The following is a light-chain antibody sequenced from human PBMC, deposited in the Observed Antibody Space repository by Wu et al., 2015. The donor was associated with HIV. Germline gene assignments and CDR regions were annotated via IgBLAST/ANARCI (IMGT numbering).Light chain of an antibody. CDR2: HAS. Sequence: EILLTQSPATLSLSPGETATLSCGASQSISTFLAWYQQKPGQAPRLLIYHASNRATGIPARFSGSGSGTDFTLTISRLEPEDFAVYYCQQYGSSQWTFGKGPRWKS. CDR3: QQYGSSQWT. CDR1: QSISTF. J-gene: IGKJ1*01. V-gene: IGKV3D-20*01.